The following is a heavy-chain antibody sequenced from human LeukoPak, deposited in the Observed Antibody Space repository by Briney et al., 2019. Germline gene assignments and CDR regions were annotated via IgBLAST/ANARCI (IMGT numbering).Heavy chain of an antibody. CDR1: GFTFSSYA. Sequence: GGSLRLSCAASGFTFSSYALSWVRQAPGKGLEWVSAISGSGGSTYYADSVKGRFTISRDNSKNTLYLQMNSLRAEDTAVYYCAKGGDSSGYYEADYWGQGTLVTVSS. V-gene: IGHV3-23*01. CDR3: AKGGDSSGYYEADY. CDR2: ISGSGGST. D-gene: IGHD3-22*01. J-gene: IGHJ4*02.